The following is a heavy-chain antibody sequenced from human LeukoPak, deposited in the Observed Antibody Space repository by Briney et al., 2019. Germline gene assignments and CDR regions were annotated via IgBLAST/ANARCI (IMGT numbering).Heavy chain of an antibody. CDR1: GLTFSNYW. CDR3: TRDSYISNVYYGMDV. D-gene: IGHD1-26*01. Sequence: PGGSLRLSCAASGLTFSNYWMHWVRKAPGKGLVWISRINPDGSHTSYADSVKGRFTISRDNAKNTLYLQMNSLRAEDAAVYFCTRDSYISNVYYGMDVWGQGATVTVSS. V-gene: IGHV3-74*01. J-gene: IGHJ6*02. CDR2: INPDGSHT.